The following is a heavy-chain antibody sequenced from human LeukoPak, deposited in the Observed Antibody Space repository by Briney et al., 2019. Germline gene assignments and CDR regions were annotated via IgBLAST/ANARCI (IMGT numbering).Heavy chain of an antibody. V-gene: IGHV3-53*01. CDR1: GFTVSSKF. Sequence: GGSLSLSCAASGFTVSSKFMHWVRQAPGKGLEWVSVIYSGGITYYADSVKGRFTVSRDNSRNTMYLHMNSLKVEDTAVYYCAKDEVTSRGGLDYWGQGTLVTVSS. J-gene: IGHJ4*02. D-gene: IGHD2-21*02. CDR2: IYSGGIT. CDR3: AKDEVTSRGGLDY.